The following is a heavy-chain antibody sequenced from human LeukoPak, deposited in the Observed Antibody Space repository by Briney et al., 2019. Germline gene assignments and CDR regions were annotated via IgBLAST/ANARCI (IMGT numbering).Heavy chain of an antibody. CDR3: ATIRNPTVFTRNSLSGRYFDY. J-gene: IGHJ4*02. D-gene: IGHD4-23*01. V-gene: IGHV1-24*01. CDR1: GYTLTELS. Sequence: ASVKVSCKVSGYTLTELSMHWVRQAPGKGLEWMGGFDPEDGETIYAQKFQGRVTMTEDTSTDTAYMELSSLRSEDTAVYYCATIRNPTVFTRNSLSGRYFDYWGQGTLVTVSS. CDR2: FDPEDGET.